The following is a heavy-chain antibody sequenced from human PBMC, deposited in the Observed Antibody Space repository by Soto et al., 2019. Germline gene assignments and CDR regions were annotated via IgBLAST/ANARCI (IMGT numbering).Heavy chain of an antibody. CDR1: GFTFSSYA. J-gene: IGHJ4*02. Sequence: QVQLVESGGGVVQPGRSLRLSCAASGFTFSSYAMHWVRHAPGKGLEWVAVISYDGSNKYYADSVKGRFTISRDNSKNTLYLQLNSLRAEDTAVYYCARVAVEMATIHVLDYWGQGTLVTVS. CDR3: ARVAVEMATIHVLDY. D-gene: IGHD6-6*01. CDR2: ISYDGSNK. V-gene: IGHV3-30-3*01.